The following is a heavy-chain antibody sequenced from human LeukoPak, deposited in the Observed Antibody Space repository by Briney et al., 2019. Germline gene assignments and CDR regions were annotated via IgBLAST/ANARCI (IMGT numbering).Heavy chain of an antibody. V-gene: IGHV3-7*01. CDR3: ATGRVQPAH. D-gene: IGHD6-13*01. CDR1: GISFSGSW. J-gene: IGHJ4*02. Sequence: GGSLRLSCVVSGISFSGSWMTWVRQAPGRGLESVANINEDGTVTYFVDSVEDRFAISRDNANNSVFLQMNSLRAEDTAVYYCATGRVQPAHWGQGALVTVSS. CDR2: INEDGTVT.